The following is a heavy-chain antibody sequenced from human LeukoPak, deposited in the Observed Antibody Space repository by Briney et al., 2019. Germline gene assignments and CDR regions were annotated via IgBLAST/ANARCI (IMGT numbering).Heavy chain of an antibody. CDR3: AHSGYDILTGYWGYFDY. CDR1: GFSLSTSGVG. Sequence: SGPTLVKPTQTPTLTCTFSGFSLSTSGVGVGWIRQPPGKALEWLALIYWNDDKRYSPSLKSRLTITKDTTKNQVVLTMTNMDPVDTATYYCAHSGYDILTGYWGYFDYWGQGTLVTVSS. J-gene: IGHJ4*02. CDR2: IYWNDDK. D-gene: IGHD3-9*01. V-gene: IGHV2-5*01.